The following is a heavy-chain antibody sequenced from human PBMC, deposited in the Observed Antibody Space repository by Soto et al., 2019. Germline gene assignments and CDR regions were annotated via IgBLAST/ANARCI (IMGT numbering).Heavy chain of an antibody. J-gene: IGHJ3*01. V-gene: IGHV3-23*01. CDR1: GFTFGSYD. CDR3: AKRKQWSSGWTPVGAFDL. Sequence: GGSLRLSCAASGFTFGSYDMTWVRQAPGKGLEWVSTLSGSGAGTYYADSVKGRFTISRDNSKNTLYVQMKSLRAEDTAVYYCAKRKQWSSGWTPVGAFDLWGQGTMVTVSS. CDR2: LSGSGAGT. D-gene: IGHD6-19*01.